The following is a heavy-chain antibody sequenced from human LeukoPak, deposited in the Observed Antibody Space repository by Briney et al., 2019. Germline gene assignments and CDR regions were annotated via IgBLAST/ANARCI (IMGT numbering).Heavy chain of an antibody. CDR2: IRSNGGST. J-gene: IGHJ4*02. V-gene: IGHV3-64*01. D-gene: IGHD2-15*01. CDR1: GFTFSSYA. CDR3: ARDAGFCSGGSCPRYYFDY. Sequence: PGGSLRPSCAASGFTFSSYAMHWVRQAPGKGLEYVSAIRSNGGSTYYANSVKGRFTISRDNSKNTLYLQMGSLRAEDMAVYYCARDAGFCSGGSCPRYYFDYWGQGTLVTVSS.